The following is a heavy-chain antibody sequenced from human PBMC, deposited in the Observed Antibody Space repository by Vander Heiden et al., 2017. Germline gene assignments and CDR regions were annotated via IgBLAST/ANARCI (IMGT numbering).Heavy chain of an antibody. J-gene: IGHJ3*02. CDR3: AKNRGYSYTFDAFHM. V-gene: IGHV3-30*18. Sequence: QVQLVESGGGVVQPGVSVRLSCAASGFTFSSHGLHWVRQAPGKGLEWVALISYDGSIKYYADSVKGRFTMSRDNSKSTGHLQLNSLRAEDTAVYYCAKNRGYSYTFDAFHMWGQGTMVTVSS. CDR1: GFTFSSHG. D-gene: IGHD5-18*01. CDR2: ISYDGSIK.